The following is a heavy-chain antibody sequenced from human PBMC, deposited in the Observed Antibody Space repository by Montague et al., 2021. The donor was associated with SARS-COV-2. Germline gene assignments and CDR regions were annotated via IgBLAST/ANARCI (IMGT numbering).Heavy chain of an antibody. CDR3: AVQPRDSSAWHPFDY. V-gene: IGHV3-33*01. Sequence: SLRLSCAASGFTFSTYAIHWVRQAPGKGLEWVAIMSHDGNFEQYADSXXGRFTISRDSSKDTLHLQMNSLTAEDTAVYYCAVQPRDSSAWHPFDYWGQGTLVTVSS. CDR2: MSHDGNFE. CDR1: GFTFSTYA. J-gene: IGHJ4*02. D-gene: IGHD6-19*01.